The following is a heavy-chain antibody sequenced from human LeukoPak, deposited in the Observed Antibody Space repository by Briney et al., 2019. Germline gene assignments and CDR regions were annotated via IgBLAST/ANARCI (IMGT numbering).Heavy chain of an antibody. J-gene: IGHJ4*02. CDR1: GFTFRNYW. CDR2: INPDGTSP. D-gene: IGHD2-8*01. Sequence: GGSLRLSCAASGFTFRNYWIHWARQVPGKGLVWVSRINPDGTSPHYADSVKGRFTISRDNARNILYLQMNSLRVEDTAIYYCVRGTNDWTGIDYWGQGILVTVSS. CDR3: VRGTNDWTGIDY. V-gene: IGHV3-74*01.